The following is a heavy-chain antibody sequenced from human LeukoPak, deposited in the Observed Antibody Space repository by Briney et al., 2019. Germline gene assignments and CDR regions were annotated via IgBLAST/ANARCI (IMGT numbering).Heavy chain of an antibody. CDR2: INPSGGST. D-gene: IGHD3-22*01. V-gene: IGHV1-46*01. CDR1: GYTFTSYY. Sequence: ASVKVSCKASGYTFTSYYMHWVRQAPGQGLEWMGIINPSGGSTSYAQKFQGRVTMTRDMSTSTVYMELSSLRSDDTAVYYCARNYYDSSGYFGFDYWGQGTLVTVFS. CDR3: ARNYYDSSGYFGFDY. J-gene: IGHJ4*02.